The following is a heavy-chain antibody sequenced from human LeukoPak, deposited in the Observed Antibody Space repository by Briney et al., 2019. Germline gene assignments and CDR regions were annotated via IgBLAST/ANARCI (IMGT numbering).Heavy chain of an antibody. Sequence: PSETLSLNCTVSGYSISSGYYWGWIRQSPGKGLEWIGNVWHSGSTYYNPSLKSRVTISVDTSKNQFSLKLSSVTAADTAVYYCARGPHYALGIYFDYWGQGTLVTVSS. D-gene: IGHD7-27*01. CDR3: ARGPHYALGIYFDY. CDR1: GYSISSGYY. V-gene: IGHV4-38-2*02. J-gene: IGHJ4*02. CDR2: VWHSGST.